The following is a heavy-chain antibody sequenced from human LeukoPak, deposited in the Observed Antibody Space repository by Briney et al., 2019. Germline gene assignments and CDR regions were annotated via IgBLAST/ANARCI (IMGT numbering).Heavy chain of an antibody. Sequence: GGSLRLSCAASGFTVSSNYMSWVRQAPGKGLEWVSVIYSGGSTYYADSVKGRFTISRDNSKNTLYLQMNSLRAEDTAVYYCAREGLWFGFRYGMDVWGQGTTVTVSS. D-gene: IGHD3-10*01. CDR2: IYSGGST. V-gene: IGHV3-66*01. J-gene: IGHJ6*02. CDR3: AREGLWFGFRYGMDV. CDR1: GFTVSSNY.